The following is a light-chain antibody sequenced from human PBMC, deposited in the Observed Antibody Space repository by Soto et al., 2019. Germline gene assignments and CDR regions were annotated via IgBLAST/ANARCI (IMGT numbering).Light chain of an antibody. CDR3: QQYNDWVT. Sequence: EIVMTQSPATLSVSPGERATLSCRASQSISSNLAWYQQKPGQAPRVLIYDASTRATGIPARFSGSGSGTEFTLAISSLQSEDFAVYYCQQYNDWVTFGGGTKVEIK. CDR2: DAS. J-gene: IGKJ4*01. V-gene: IGKV3-15*01. CDR1: QSISSN.